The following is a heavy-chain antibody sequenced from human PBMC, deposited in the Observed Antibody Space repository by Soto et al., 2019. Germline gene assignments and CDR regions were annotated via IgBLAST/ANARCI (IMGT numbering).Heavy chain of an antibody. V-gene: IGHV4-30-4*01. D-gene: IGHD6-25*01. CDR1: GGSISSGDYY. J-gene: IGHJ6*02. Sequence: PSETLSLTCTVSGGSISSGDYYWIWIRQPPRKGLEWIGHISYSGSTYYNPSLKSRVTISVDTSKNQFSVKLISVTAADTAVYYCARQRGSDYNYYYGMDVWGQGTTVTVS. CDR3: ARQRGSDYNYYYGMDV. CDR2: ISYSGST.